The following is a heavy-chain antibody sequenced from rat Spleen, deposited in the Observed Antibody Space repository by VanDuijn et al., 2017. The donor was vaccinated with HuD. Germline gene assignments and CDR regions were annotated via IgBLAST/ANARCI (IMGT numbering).Heavy chain of an antibody. CDR1: GFTFNNYW. V-gene: IGHV5-31*01. CDR2: IINTGGST. J-gene: IGHJ3*01. Sequence: EVQLVESGGGLVQPGRSLRLSCVASGFTFNNYWMTWIRQAPGKGLEWVASIINTGGSTYYPDSVKGRFTISRDNAKSTLYLQMDSLRSEDTATYYCTRPSYGYPFAYWGQGTLVTVSS. D-gene: IGHD1-7*01. CDR3: TRPSYGYPFAY.